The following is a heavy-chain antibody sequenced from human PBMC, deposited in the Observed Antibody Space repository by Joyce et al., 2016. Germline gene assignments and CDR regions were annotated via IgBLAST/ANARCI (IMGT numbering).Heavy chain of an antibody. CDR3: ARDSSFFWSGYPDF. CDR2: ISYDGNIK. D-gene: IGHD3-3*01. CDR1: GFPFSRYA. J-gene: IGHJ4*02. Sequence: QVQLVESGGGVVQPGRSLRLSCAASGFPFSRYAINWVRQAPGKGLEWVAIISYDGNIKIYTDAVRYRFTISRDNTENTVYLQMNSLRAEDTALYYCARDSSFFWSGYPDFWGQGTQVTVSS. V-gene: IGHV3-30*03.